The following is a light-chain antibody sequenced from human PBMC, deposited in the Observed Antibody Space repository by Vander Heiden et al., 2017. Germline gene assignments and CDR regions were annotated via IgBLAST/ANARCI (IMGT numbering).Light chain of an antibody. CDR1: QSLLHSNGYNY. Sequence: DMVMTQSPLSLPVTPGEPASISCRSSQSLLHSNGYNYLDWYLQKPGQSPQHLIYLGSNRASGVPDRFSGSGSGTDFTLKISRVEAEDVGVYYCMQALQTPLTFGGGTKVEIK. CDR2: LGS. J-gene: IGKJ4*01. CDR3: MQALQTPLT. V-gene: IGKV2-28*01.